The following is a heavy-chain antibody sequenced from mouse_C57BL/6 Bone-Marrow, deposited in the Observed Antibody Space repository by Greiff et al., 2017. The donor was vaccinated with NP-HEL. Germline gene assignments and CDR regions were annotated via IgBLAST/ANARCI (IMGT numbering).Heavy chain of an antibody. CDR2: IYPSDSET. V-gene: IGHV1-61*01. D-gene: IGHD2-4*01. J-gene: IGHJ2*01. Sequence: VQLQQSGAELVRPGSSVKLSCKASGYTFTSYWMDWVKQRPGQGLEWIGNIYPSDSETHYNQKFKDKATLTVDKSSSTAYMQLSSLTSEDSAVYYCARRGIYYDYDFDYWGQGSTLTVSS. CDR3: ARRGIYYDYDFDY. CDR1: GYTFTSYW.